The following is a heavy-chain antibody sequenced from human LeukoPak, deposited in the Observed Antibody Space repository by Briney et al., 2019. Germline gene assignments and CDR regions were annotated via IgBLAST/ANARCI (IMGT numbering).Heavy chain of an antibody. CDR1: GGSISSGSYY. J-gene: IGHJ4*02. V-gene: IGHV4-61*10. CDR3: ARTGDSFDY. CDR2: IYYSGST. D-gene: IGHD3-10*01. Sequence: PSETLSLTCTVSGGSISSGSYYWSWIRQPAGKGLEWIGYIYYSGSTNYNPSLKSRVTISVDTSKNQFSLKLSSVTAADTAVYYCARTGDSFDYWGQGTLVTVSS.